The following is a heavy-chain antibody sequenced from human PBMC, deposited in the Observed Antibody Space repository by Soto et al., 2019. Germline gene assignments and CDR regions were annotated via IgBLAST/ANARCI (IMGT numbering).Heavy chain of an antibody. V-gene: IGHV5-10-1*01. J-gene: IGHJ4*02. CDR1: GYSFTSYW. CDR3: ARRYYDSSGYYYGDY. Sequence: PGESLKISCKGSGYSFTSYWISWVRQMPGKGLEWMGRIDPSDSYTNYSPSFQGHVTISADKSISTAYLQWSSLKASDTAMYYCARRYYDSSGYYYGDYWGQGTLVTVSS. CDR2: IDPSDSYT. D-gene: IGHD3-22*01.